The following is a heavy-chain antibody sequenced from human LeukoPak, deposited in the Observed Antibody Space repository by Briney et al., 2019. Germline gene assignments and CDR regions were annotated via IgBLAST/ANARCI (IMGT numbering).Heavy chain of an antibody. J-gene: IGHJ4*02. Sequence: SETLSLTCTVSGGSISSYYWSWIRQPPGKGLEWIGYIYYSGSTNYNPSLKSRVTMSVDTSKNQFSLNLSSVTAADTAVYYCARGSARMVANPLFDYWGRGTLVTVSS. V-gene: IGHV4-59*08. CDR1: GGSISSYY. D-gene: IGHD5-12*01. CDR3: ARGSARMVANPLFDY. CDR2: IYYSGST.